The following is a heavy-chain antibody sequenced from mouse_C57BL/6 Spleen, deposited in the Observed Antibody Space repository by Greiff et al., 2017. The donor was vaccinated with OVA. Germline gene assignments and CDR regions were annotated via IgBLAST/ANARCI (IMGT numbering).Heavy chain of an antibody. Sequence: VQLQQSDAELVKPGASVKISCKVSGYTFTDHTIHWMKQRPEQGLAWIGYIYPRDGSTKYNEKLKGKATLTADKASSTAYMQLNSLTSEDSAVYFCAKGIYYSNYGYFYYWGQGTTLTVSS. CDR2: IYPRDGST. CDR1: GYTFTDHT. V-gene: IGHV1-78*01. D-gene: IGHD2-5*01. J-gene: IGHJ2*01. CDR3: AKGIYYSNYGYFYY.